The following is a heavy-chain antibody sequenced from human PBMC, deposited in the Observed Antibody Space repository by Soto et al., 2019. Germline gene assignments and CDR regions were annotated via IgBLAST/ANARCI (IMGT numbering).Heavy chain of an antibody. D-gene: IGHD3-3*01. J-gene: IGHJ6*02. CDR2: ISGSGGST. CDR1: GFTFSSYA. CDR3: AKELRFLEWFRYGMDV. Sequence: RGSLRLSCAACGFTFSSYAMSWVRQAPGKGLEWVSAISGSGGSTYYADSVKGRFTISRDNSKNTLYLQMNSLRAEDTAVYYCAKELRFLEWFRYGMDVWGQGTTVTVSS. V-gene: IGHV3-23*01.